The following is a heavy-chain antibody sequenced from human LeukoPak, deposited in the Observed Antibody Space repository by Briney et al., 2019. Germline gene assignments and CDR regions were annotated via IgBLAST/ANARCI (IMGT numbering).Heavy chain of an antibody. J-gene: IGHJ4*02. CDR2: ISYGGSNK. Sequence: AGGSLRLSCAASGFTFSSYAMHWVRQAPGKGLGWVAVISYGGSNKYYADSVKGRFTISRDNSKNTLYLQMNSLRAEDTAVYYCAKGSYSNSYFDYWGQGTLVTVSS. D-gene: IGHD4-11*01. CDR3: AKGSYSNSYFDY. CDR1: GFTFSSYA. V-gene: IGHV3-30*04.